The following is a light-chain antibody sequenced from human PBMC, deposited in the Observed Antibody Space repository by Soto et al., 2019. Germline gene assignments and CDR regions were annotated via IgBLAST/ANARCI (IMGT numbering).Light chain of an antibody. CDR2: DAS. CDR3: QQYDNLPYT. V-gene: IGKV1-33*01. Sequence: DVPMTQSPSSLSASVGDRVTITCQASQHISNYFNWYQHKPGKAPKHLIYDASTLETGVPSRFSGSISGTDFTFTISSLQPEDIATYYCQQYDNLPYTFGQGTKLEIK. J-gene: IGKJ2*01. CDR1: QHISNY.